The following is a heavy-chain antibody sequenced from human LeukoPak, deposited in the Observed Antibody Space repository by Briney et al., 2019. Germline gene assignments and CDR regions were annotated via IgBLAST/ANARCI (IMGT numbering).Heavy chain of an antibody. CDR3: AKDTQYDFWSGYLDY. J-gene: IGHJ4*02. Sequence: GGSLRLSCAASGFTFDDYAMHWVRQAPGKGLEWVSGISWNSGSIGYADSVKGRFTISRDNAKNSLYLQMNSLRAEDMALYYCAKDTQYDFWSGYLDYWGQGTLVTVSS. CDR2: ISWNSGSI. CDR1: GFTFDDYA. D-gene: IGHD3-3*01. V-gene: IGHV3-9*03.